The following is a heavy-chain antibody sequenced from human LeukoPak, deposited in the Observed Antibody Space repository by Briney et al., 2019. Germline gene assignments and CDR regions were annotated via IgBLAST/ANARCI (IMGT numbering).Heavy chain of an antibody. J-gene: IGHJ4*02. CDR2: ISGSGDYT. CDR3: AKQATKYYDGTAYYSDY. CDR1: GFIFSSYA. V-gene: IGHV3-23*01. Sequence: GGSLRLSCAASGFIFSSYAMSWVRQAPGKGLEWVSTISGSGDYTYYADSVKGRFTISRDNSKNTLYLQMNSLRAEDTAVFYCAKQATKYYDGTAYYSDYWGQGTLVTVSS. D-gene: IGHD3-22*01.